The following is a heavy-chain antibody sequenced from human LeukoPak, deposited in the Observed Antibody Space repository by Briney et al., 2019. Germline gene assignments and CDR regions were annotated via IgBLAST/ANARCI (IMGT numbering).Heavy chain of an antibody. Sequence: GGSLRLSCAASGSIFSDYSLNWVRQAPGKGLEWVSYISNSGYTIYYADSVKGRFTISRDSAKNSLYLQMNSLRDEDTAVYYCARGSSPWGQGTLVTVSS. CDR2: ISNSGYTI. CDR1: GSIFSDYS. CDR3: ARGSSP. D-gene: IGHD2-2*01. V-gene: IGHV3-48*02. J-gene: IGHJ5*02.